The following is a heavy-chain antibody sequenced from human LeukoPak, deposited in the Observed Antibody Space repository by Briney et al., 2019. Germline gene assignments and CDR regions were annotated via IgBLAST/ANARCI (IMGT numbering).Heavy chain of an antibody. V-gene: IGHV3-23*01. CDR2: ISGSGGST. Sequence: GGSLRLSCAASGFTFSSYAMSWVRQAPGKGLEWVSAISGSGGSTYYADSVKGRFTISRDNSKNTLYLQMNSLRAEDTAEYYCAKDLAYRGGDCYNYWGQGTLVTVSS. J-gene: IGHJ4*02. D-gene: IGHD2-21*02. CDR1: GFTFSSYA. CDR3: AKDLAYRGGDCYNY.